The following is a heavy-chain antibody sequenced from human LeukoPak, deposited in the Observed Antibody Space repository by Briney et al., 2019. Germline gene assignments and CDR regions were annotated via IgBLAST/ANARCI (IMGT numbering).Heavy chain of an antibody. CDR2: INHSGST. CDR1: GGSFSGYY. D-gene: IGHD5-12*01. J-gene: IGHJ4*02. Sequence: SETLSLTCAVYGGSFSGYYWSWIRQPPGKGLEWIGEINHSGSTNYNPSLKSRVTISVDKSKNQFSLKLSSVTAADTAVYYCARELFGYSGYHFDYWGQGTLVTVSS. V-gene: IGHV4-34*01. CDR3: ARELFGYSGYHFDY.